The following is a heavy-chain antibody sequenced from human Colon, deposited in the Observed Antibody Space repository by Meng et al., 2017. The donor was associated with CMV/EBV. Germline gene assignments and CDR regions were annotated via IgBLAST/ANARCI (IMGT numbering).Heavy chain of an antibody. J-gene: IGHJ5*02. CDR1: GGSVSSGSYY. CDR3: ARVVGYCSSTSCPQWLDP. V-gene: IGHV4-39*07. D-gene: IGHD2-2*01. Sequence: GSLRLSCTVSGGSVSSGSYYWSWIRQPPGKGLEWIGSIYYSGSTYSNPSLKRRVTISLDTSKNRFSLKLTSVTAADTAVYYCARVVGYCSSTSCPQWLDPWGQGALVTVSS. CDR2: IYYSGST.